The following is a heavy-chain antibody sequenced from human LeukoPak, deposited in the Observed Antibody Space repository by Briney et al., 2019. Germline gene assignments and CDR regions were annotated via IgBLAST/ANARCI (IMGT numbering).Heavy chain of an antibody. CDR3: ARDQRRDGYNSFDY. CDR1: GYTFTGYY. D-gene: IGHD5-24*01. V-gene: IGHV1-2*02. J-gene: IGHJ4*02. CDR2: IIPNSGGT. Sequence: ASVKVSCKASGYTFTGYYVHWVRQAPGQGLEWMGWIIPNSGGTNYAQNFQGRVTMTRDTSISTAYMELSRLRSDDTAVYYCARDQRRDGYNSFDYWGQGTLVTVSS.